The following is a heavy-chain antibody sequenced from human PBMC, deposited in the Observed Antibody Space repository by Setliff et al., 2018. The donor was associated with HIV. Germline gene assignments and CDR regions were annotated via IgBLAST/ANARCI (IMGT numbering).Heavy chain of an antibody. J-gene: IGHJ6*02. D-gene: IGHD6-6*01. CDR3: ARDLGQLVQSFYYYYGMDV. CDR1: GHTFTGYY. V-gene: IGHV1-2*06. Sequence: GASVKVSCKTSGHTFTGYYIHWVRQAPGQGLEWMGRINPNSAITSYAQNFQGRVSMTRDTSISTAYMELSRLRSDDTAVYYCARDLGQLVQSFYYYYGMDVWGQGTTVTVSS. CDR2: INPNSAIT.